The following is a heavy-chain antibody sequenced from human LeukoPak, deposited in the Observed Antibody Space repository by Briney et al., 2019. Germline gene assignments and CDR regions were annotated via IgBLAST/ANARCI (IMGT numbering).Heavy chain of an antibody. V-gene: IGHV3-23*01. D-gene: IGHD2-2*01. J-gene: IGHJ4*02. CDR3: AKAKTPYCSSTSCYTGGFDY. CDR2: ISGSGGST. CDR1: GFTFSSYA. Sequence: PGGSLRLSCAASGFTFSSYAMSWVRQAPGKGLEWVSAISGSGGSTYYADSVKGRFTISRDNSKNTLYLQMNSLRAEDTAVYYCAKAKTPYCSSTSCYTGGFDYWGQGTLVTVFS.